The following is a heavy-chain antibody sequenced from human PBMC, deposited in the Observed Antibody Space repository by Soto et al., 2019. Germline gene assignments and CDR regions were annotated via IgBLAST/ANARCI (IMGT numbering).Heavy chain of an antibody. CDR1: GDSVSSSHW. Sequence: SETLSLTCAVSGDSVSSSHWWSWVRQPPGKGLEWIGSIYYSGSTYYNPSLKSRVTISVDTSKNQFSLKLSSVTAADTAVYYCARAYSSIPPLGFDPWGQGTLVTVSS. V-gene: IGHV4-4*02. D-gene: IGHD6-13*01. J-gene: IGHJ5*02. CDR2: IYYSGST. CDR3: ARAYSSIPPLGFDP.